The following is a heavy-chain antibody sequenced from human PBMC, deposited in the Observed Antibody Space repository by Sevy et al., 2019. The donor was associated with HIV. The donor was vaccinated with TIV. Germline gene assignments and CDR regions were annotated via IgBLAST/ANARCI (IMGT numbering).Heavy chain of an antibody. CDR2: ISSSSSYT. Sequence: GGSLRLSCAASGFTFSDYYMSWIRQAPGKGLEWVSYISSSSSYTNYADSVKGRFTISRDNAKNSLYLQMNSLRVEDTAVYYCARGRGCSSTSCTYYYYYYMDVWGKGTTVTVSS. D-gene: IGHD2-2*01. CDR1: GFTFSDYY. V-gene: IGHV3-11*06. J-gene: IGHJ6*03. CDR3: ARGRGCSSTSCTYYYYYYMDV.